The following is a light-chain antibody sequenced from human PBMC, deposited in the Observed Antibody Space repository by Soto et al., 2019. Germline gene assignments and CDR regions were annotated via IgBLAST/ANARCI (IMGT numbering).Light chain of an antibody. J-gene: IGKJ2*01. Sequence: EMVLTQSPGTLSLSPGERATLSCRAIQSVSSSYLAWYQQKPGQAPMLLIYGASSRDTGIPDRFSGSGSGTDFTLTISRLEPEDFALYYCQQYGSSLYTVGQGTKLEIK. CDR1: QSVSSSY. CDR2: GAS. V-gene: IGKV3-20*01. CDR3: QQYGSSLYT.